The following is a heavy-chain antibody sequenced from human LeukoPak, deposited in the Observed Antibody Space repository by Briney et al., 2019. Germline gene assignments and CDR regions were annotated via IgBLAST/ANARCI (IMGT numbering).Heavy chain of an antibody. CDR2: INPNSGDT. D-gene: IGHD1-26*01. CDR1: GYTFTGYY. CDR3: ARTIVGATDFNY. J-gene: IGHJ4*02. V-gene: IGHV1-2*06. Sequence: ASXKVSCKASGYTFTGYYMHWVRQAPGQGLEWMGRINPNSGDTNYAQKFQGRATMTRDTSSSTAYMELTRLRSDDTAVYYCARTIVGATDFNYWGQGTLVTVSS.